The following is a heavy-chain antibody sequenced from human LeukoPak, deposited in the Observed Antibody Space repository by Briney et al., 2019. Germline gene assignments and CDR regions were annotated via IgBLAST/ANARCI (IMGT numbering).Heavy chain of an antibody. V-gene: IGHV3-7*01. CDR1: GFTFSSYW. CDR3: AREAVCSGGSCYSFYYYYMDV. D-gene: IGHD2-15*01. CDR2: IKPDGSEK. Sequence: GGSLRLSCAASGFTFSSYWMSWVRQAPGKGLEWVANIKPDGSEKYYVDSVKGRFTISRDNAKNSLYLQMNSLRAEDTAVYYCAREAVCSGGSCYSFYYYYMDVWGKGTTVTVSS. J-gene: IGHJ6*03.